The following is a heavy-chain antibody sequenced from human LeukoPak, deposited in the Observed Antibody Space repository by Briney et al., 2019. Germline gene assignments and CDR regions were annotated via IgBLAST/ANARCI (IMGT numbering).Heavy chain of an antibody. CDR2: INPNSGGT. V-gene: IGHV1-2*02. D-gene: IGHD1-26*01. J-gene: IGHJ3*02. Sequence: ASVKVSCKASGYTFTGYYMHWVRQAPGQGLAWMGWINPNSGGTNYAQKFQGRVTMTRDTSISTAYMELSRLRSDDTAVYYCARTIVGALYDAFDIWGQGTMVTVSS. CDR1: GYTFTGYY. CDR3: ARTIVGALYDAFDI.